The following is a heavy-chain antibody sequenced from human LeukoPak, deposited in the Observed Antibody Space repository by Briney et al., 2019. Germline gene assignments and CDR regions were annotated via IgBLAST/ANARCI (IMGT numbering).Heavy chain of an antibody. J-gene: IGHJ5*02. V-gene: IGHV4-38-2*01. CDR1: GYSISSGYY. CDR3: ARGNGGVYGSGRWFDP. CDR2: TYHSGST. Sequence: SKTLSLTCAVSGYSISSGYYWGWIRQPPGKGLEWIGSTYHSGSTYYNPSLKSRVTISVDTSKNQFSLKLSSVTAADTAVYYCARGNGGVYGSGRWFDPWGQGTLVTVSS. D-gene: IGHD3-10*01.